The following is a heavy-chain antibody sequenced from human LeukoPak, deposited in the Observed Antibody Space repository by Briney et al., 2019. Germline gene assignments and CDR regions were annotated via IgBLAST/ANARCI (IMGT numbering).Heavy chain of an antibody. V-gene: IGHV1-69*05. D-gene: IGHD1-26*01. J-gene: IGHJ4*02. Sequence: AASVEVSCKASGGTFSSYAISWVRQAPGQGLEWMGGIIPIFGTANYAQKFQGRVTITTDESTSTAYMELSSLRSEDTAVYYCARGATIVGATYFDYWGQGTLVTVSS. CDR2: IIPIFGTA. CDR3: ARGATIVGATYFDY. CDR1: GGTFSSYA.